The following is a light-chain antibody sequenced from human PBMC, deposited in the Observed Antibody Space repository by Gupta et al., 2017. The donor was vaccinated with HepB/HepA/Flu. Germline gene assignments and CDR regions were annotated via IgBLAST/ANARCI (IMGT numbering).Light chain of an antibody. CDR2: AAS. CDR3: QETYSAPPFT. CDR1: QSINYY. Sequence: IQMTPSPSSLPASVGDRVTITCRASQSINYYLNWYQQKPGEAPKLLIYAASNLQSGVPSRFSASASGTDFTLAISGRQPEDFAIYYCQETYSAPPFTFGQGTKLEI. J-gene: IGKJ2*01. V-gene: IGKV1-39*01.